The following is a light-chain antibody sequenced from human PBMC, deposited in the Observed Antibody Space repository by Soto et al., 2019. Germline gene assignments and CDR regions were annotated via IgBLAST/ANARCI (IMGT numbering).Light chain of an antibody. CDR3: SSYTGSSTLV. CDR2: DVS. V-gene: IGLV2-14*01. CDR1: SSDVGGYIY. J-gene: IGLJ2*01. Sequence: QSALTQPASVSRSPGQSITISCTGTSSDVGGYIYVSWYQQHPGKAPKLMIYDVSHRPSGVSSRFSGSKSGNTASLTISGLQAEDEADYYCSSYTGSSTLVFGGGTKVTVL.